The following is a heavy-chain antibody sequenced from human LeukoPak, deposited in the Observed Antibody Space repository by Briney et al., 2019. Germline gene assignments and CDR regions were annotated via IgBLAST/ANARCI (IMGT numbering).Heavy chain of an antibody. CDR1: GFTFSSYW. V-gene: IGHV3-74*01. CDR3: ARDSSSWPPVNLFSDY. D-gene: IGHD6-13*01. J-gene: IGHJ4*02. CDR2: INPGGSSI. Sequence: GGSLRLSCAASGFTFSSYWMHWVRQVPGKGPVWVARINPGGSSITYADSVKGRFTISRDNAKNSLYLQMNSLRAEDTAVYYCARDSSSWPPVNLFSDYWGQGTLVTVSS.